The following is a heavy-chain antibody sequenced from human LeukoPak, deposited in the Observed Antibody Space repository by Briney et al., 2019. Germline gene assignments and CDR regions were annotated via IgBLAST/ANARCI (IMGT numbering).Heavy chain of an antibody. D-gene: IGHD6-13*01. CDR1: GFTFSSYS. Sequence: GGSLRLSRAASGFTFSSYSMNWVRQAPGEWLEWLSSISSSSSYIYYADSVKGRFTISRDNAKNSLYLQMNSLRAEDTAVYYCARDSSSWYSAGYWGQGTLVTVSS. J-gene: IGHJ4*02. CDR3: ARDSSSWYSAGY. V-gene: IGHV3-21*01. CDR2: ISSSSSYI.